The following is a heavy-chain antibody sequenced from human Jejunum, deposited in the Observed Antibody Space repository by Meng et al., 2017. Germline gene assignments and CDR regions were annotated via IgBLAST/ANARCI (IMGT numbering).Heavy chain of an antibody. CDR1: GYTFTRYD. CDR3: ARRASDDYGYNY. V-gene: IGHV1-8*01. J-gene: IGHJ4*02. Sequence: QVQLVQSGAEVRKPGASVKVSCKASGYTFTRYDINWVRQATGQGLEWMGWVNPNSGQTGYARKFQGRVTMTRSTSITTAYMELSGLRSEDTAIYYCARRASDDYGYNYWGQGTRVT. CDR2: VNPNSGQT. D-gene: IGHD5-18*01.